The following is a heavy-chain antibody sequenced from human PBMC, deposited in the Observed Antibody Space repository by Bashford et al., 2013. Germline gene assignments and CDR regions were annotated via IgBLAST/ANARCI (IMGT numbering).Heavy chain of an antibody. CDR2: XNPKSGGT. J-gene: IGHJ3*01. D-gene: IGHD3-9*01. Sequence: WVRQAPGQGLEWVGRXNPKSGGTDFAQELQDRMTLTRDTSTSTVYMELRSLRSDDTAVYYCARARDWLDAFDFWGQGTMVTVSS. V-gene: IGHV1-46*04. CDR3: ARARDWLDAFDF.